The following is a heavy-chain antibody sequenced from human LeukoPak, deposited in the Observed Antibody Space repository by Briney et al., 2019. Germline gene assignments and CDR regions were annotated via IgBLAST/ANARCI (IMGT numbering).Heavy chain of an antibody. D-gene: IGHD2-2*01. J-gene: IGHJ6*04. CDR2: IIPIFGTA. CDR1: GGTFSSYA. V-gene: IGHV1-69*13. Sequence: TVKVSCTASGGTFSSYAISWVRQAPGQGLEWMGGIIPIFGTANYAQKFQGRVTITADESTSTAYMELSSLRSEDTAVYCCARESPIVVVPAAIEYYYYYGMDVWGKGTTVTVSS. CDR3: ARESPIVVVPAAIEYYYYYGMDV.